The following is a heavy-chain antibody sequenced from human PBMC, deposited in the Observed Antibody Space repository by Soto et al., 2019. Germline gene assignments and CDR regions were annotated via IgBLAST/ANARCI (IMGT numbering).Heavy chain of an antibody. CDR2: INPNSGGT. Sequence: ASVKVSCKASGYTFTGYYVHWVRQAPGQGLEWLGWINPNSGGTKYAQKFQGRVTMTRDTSISTAYMELRRLRPDDTAVYYCARQLAYCGGDCYTEPIDYWGQGTLVTVSS. J-gene: IGHJ4*02. D-gene: IGHD2-21*02. CDR3: ARQLAYCGGDCYTEPIDY. CDR1: GYTFTGYY. V-gene: IGHV1-2*02.